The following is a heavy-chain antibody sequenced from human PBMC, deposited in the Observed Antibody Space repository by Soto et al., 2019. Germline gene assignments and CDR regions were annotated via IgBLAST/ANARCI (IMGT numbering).Heavy chain of an antibody. J-gene: IGHJ3*02. CDR3: ARPDGVNDAFDI. V-gene: IGHV5-51*01. CDR1: GSSFTSYW. CDR2: IYPGDSDT. D-gene: IGHD3-10*01. Sequence: HGESLKISCKGSGSSFTSYWIGWVRQMPGKGLEWMGIIYPGDSDTRYSPSFQGQVTISADKSISTAYRQWSSLKAADTAMYYCARPDGVNDAFDIWGQGTMVTVSS.